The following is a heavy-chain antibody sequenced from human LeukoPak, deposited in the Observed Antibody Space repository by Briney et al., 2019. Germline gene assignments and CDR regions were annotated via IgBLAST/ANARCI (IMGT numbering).Heavy chain of an antibody. J-gene: IGHJ4*02. CDR3: ARGQDTAMVADY. D-gene: IGHD5-18*01. CDR1: GESFSGYY. V-gene: IGHV4-34*01. CDR2: INHSGST. Sequence: KPSETLSLSCAVSGESFSGYYWSWIRQPPGKGLEWIGEINHSGSTNYNPSLKSRVTISVDTSKNQFSLKLSSVTAADTAVYYCARGQDTAMVADYWGQGTLVTVSS.